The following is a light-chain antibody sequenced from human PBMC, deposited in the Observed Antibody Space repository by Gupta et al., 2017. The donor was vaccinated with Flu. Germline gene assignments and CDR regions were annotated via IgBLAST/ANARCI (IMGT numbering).Light chain of an antibody. V-gene: IGLV3-21*02. CDR2: EEN. J-gene: IGLJ3*02. CDR1: NIGRKG. CDR3: QAPDSSNDHGV. Sequence: SYVLTQPPSVSVAPGQTASITCGGNNIGRKGVHWYQKRPGPPPVRVVEEENNQPSGITERFTGYTAEKTDTLTIXSXEAGDEXDYYCQAPDSSNDHGVFGGGTKLTVL.